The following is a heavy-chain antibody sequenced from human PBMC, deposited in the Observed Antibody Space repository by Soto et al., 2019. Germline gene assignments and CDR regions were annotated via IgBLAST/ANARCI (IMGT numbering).Heavy chain of an antibody. CDR2: IIPIFGTP. V-gene: IGHV1-69*01. Sequence: QVQLVQSGAEVKKPGSSVKVSCKASGGIFSTYAISWLRQAPEQGLEWMGGIIPIFGTPNYAQRFQGRVTINADESTTTSYMELSRLKSEDTAVYYCARDRDDYGSGNYYNRIDFWGQGTLVTVSS. CDR1: GGIFSTYA. CDR3: ARDRDDYGSGNYYNRIDF. J-gene: IGHJ4*02. D-gene: IGHD3-10*01.